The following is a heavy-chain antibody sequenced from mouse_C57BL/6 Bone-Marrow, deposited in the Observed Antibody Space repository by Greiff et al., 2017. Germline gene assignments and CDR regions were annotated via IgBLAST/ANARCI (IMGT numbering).Heavy chain of an antibody. D-gene: IGHD4-1*01. CDR3: ARDLDWVYAMDY. Sequence: EVKLVESGGGLVKPGGSLKLSCAASGFTFSSYAMSWVRQTPEKRLAWVATISDGGSYTYYPDNVKGRFTISRDNAKNNLYLHMSHLKSEDTAMYYCARDLDWVYAMDYWGQGTSVTVSS. CDR2: ISDGGSYT. CDR1: GFTFSSYA. V-gene: IGHV5-4*01. J-gene: IGHJ4*01.